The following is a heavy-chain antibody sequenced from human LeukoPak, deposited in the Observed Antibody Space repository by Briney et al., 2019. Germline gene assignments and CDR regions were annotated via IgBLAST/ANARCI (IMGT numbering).Heavy chain of an antibody. D-gene: IGHD6-19*01. CDR2: IWYDGSDK. CDR1: GFTFRTYV. J-gene: IGHJ4*02. V-gene: IGHV3-33*01. Sequence: GGSLRLSCAASGFTFRTYVMHWVRQAPGKGLEWVAVIWYDGSDKYHADSVKGRFTISRDNSKNMLYLQMNSLRAEDTAVYYCASSSGWYLSSDYWGQGTLVTVSS. CDR3: ASSSGWYLSSDY.